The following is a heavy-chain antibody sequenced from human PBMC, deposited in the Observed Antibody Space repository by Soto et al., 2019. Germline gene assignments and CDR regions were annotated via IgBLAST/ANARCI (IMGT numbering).Heavy chain of an antibody. Sequence: EVQLVESGGGLVKPGGSLRLSCAASGFTFSSYSMNWVRQAPGKGLEWVSSISSSSSYIYYADSVKGRFTISRDNAKNSLYMQMNSLRAEDTYVYYCAREVAARHPDYWGQGTLVTVSS. J-gene: IGHJ4*02. CDR3: AREVAARHPDY. D-gene: IGHD6-6*01. V-gene: IGHV3-21*01. CDR1: GFTFSSYS. CDR2: ISSSSSYI.